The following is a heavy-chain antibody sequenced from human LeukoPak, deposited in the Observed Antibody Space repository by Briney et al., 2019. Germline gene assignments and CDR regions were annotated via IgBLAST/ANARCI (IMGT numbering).Heavy chain of an antibody. CDR2: IFYSGST. V-gene: IGHV4-59*02. CDR1: GGSVSSYY. CDR3: ARSLLWFGEYYFDY. D-gene: IGHD3-10*01. Sequence: SETLSLTCTVSGGSVSSYYWSWIRQPPGKGLDWIGYIFYSGSTNYNPSLKSRVTISVDTSKNQFSLKLSSVTAADTAVYYCARSLLWFGEYYFDYWGQGTLVTVSS. J-gene: IGHJ4*02.